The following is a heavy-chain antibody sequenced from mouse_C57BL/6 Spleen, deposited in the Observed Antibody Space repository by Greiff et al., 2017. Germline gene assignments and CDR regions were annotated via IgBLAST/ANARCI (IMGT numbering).Heavy chain of an antibody. J-gene: IGHJ4*01. CDR3: ARDGYYMDY. Sequence: QVQLQQPGAELVRPGSSVKLSCKASGYTFTSYWMDWVKQRPGQGLEWIGNIYPSDSGTHYNQKFKDKATLTVDKSSSTAYMQLSSLTSEDSAVYYCARDGYYMDYWGQGTSVTVSS. CDR2: IYPSDSGT. D-gene: IGHD2-3*01. V-gene: IGHV1-61*01. CDR1: GYTFTSYW.